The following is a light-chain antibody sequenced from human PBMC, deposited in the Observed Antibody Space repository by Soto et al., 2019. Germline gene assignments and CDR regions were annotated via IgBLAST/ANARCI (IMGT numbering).Light chain of an antibody. V-gene: IGKV2-28*01. CDR1: QSLLHSNGYNF. Sequence: EIVMTQSPLSLPVTPGEPASISCKSSQSLLHSNGYNFLDWYLQKPGQSPRLLIYLGSNRASGGPDRFSGSGSGTDFTLKISRVEAEDVGVYYCMQALQTPRTFGQGTKVELK. CDR3: MQALQTPRT. CDR2: LGS. J-gene: IGKJ1*01.